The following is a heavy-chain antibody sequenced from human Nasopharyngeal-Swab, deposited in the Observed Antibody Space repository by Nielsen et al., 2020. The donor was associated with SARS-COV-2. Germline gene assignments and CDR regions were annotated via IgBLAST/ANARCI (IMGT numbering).Heavy chain of an antibody. J-gene: IGHJ5*02. CDR1: GDSISSYY. D-gene: IGHD3-10*01. CDR3: ARDGGLRRYYGSGSWFDP. Sequence: GSLRLSCIVSGDSISSYYWSWIRQPPGKGLEWIGYIYYSGNTNYNPSLKSRVTISVDTSKNQFSLKLSSVTTADTAVYYCARDGGLRRYYGSGSWFDPWGQGTLVTVSS. V-gene: IGHV4-59*01. CDR2: IYYSGNT.